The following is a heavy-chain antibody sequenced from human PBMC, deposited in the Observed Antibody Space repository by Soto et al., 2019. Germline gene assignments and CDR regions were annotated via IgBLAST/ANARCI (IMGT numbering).Heavy chain of an antibody. CDR2: ISYDGSNK. CDR3: ARPFFKATVTTTAY. D-gene: IGHD4-17*01. J-gene: IGHJ4*02. Sequence: QVQLVESGGGVVQPGRSLRLSCAASGFTFSSYAMHWVRQAPGKGLEWVAVISYDGSNKYYADSVKGRFTISRDNSKNTLYLQMNSLRAEDTAVYYCARPFFKATVTTTAYWGQGTLVTVSS. V-gene: IGHV3-30-3*01. CDR1: GFTFSSYA.